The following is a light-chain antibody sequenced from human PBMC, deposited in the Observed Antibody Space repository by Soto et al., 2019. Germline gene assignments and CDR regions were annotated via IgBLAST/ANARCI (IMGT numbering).Light chain of an antibody. V-gene: IGKV1-5*03. CDR1: QTISSW. J-gene: IGKJ1*01. Sequence: DIQMTQSPSTLSGSVGDRVTITCRASQTISSWLAWYQQKRGKAPKLLIYKASTLKSGVPSRFSGSGSGTEITLTISSLQPDDFATYYCQHYNSYSEAFGQGTKV. CDR3: QHYNSYSEA. CDR2: KAS.